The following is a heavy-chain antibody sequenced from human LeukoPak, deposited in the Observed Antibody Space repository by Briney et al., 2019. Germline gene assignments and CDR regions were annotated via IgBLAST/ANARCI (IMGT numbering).Heavy chain of an antibody. V-gene: IGHV4-39*01. CDR1: GGSISSSSYY. CDR2: IYYSGST. Sequence: SETLSLTCTASGGSISSSSYYWGWIRQPPGKGLEWIGSIYYSGSTYYNPSLKSGVTISVDPSENQFSLKLSSVTAADTAVYYCARQTPYDILTGYYVDWFDPWGQGTLVTVSS. CDR3: ARQTPYDILTGYYVDWFDP. D-gene: IGHD3-9*01. J-gene: IGHJ5*02.